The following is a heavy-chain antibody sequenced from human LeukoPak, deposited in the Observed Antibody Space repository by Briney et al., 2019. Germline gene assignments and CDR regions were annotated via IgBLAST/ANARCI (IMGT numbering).Heavy chain of an antibody. V-gene: IGHV4-34*01. J-gene: IGHJ4*02. CDR2: INHSGST. CDR3: ARLKEGQWSIDY. D-gene: IGHD6-19*01. Sequence: SETLSHTCAVYGGSFSGYYWSWIRQPPRKGLEWIGEINHSGSTKYNPSLKSRVTISVDTSKNQFSLKLSSVTAADTAVYYCARLKEGQWSIDYWGQGTLVTVSS. CDR1: GGSFSGYY.